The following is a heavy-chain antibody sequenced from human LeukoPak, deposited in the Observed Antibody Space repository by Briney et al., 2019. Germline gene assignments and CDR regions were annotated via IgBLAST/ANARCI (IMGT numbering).Heavy chain of an antibody. CDR2: IYYSGST. CDR1: GGSISGSSYY. J-gene: IGHJ6*02. D-gene: IGHD3-10*01. V-gene: IGHV4-39*07. CDR3: ARGFSRSGLPRLYYGMDV. Sequence: PSETLSLTCTVSGGSISGSSYYWGWIRQPPGNGLEWIGSIYYSGSTYYNPSLKSRVTISVDTSKNQFSLKPSSVTAADTAVYYCARGFSRSGLPRLYYGMDVWGQGTTVTVSS.